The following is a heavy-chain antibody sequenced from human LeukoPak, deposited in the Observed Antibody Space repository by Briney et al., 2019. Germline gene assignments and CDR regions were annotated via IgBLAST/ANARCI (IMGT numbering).Heavy chain of an antibody. D-gene: IGHD2-8*01. J-gene: IGHJ3*02. CDR3: ARGFQWHPRTNGSDI. CDR2: IYYTGDT. V-gene: IGHV4-59*01. CDR1: GGSISIYY. Sequence: PSETLSLTCTVSGGSISIYYWSWIRLPPEKGLEWIGNIYYTGDTYYNPSLQSRVAISVDSSKSQFSLKLGSVIAADTAVYFCARGFQWHPRTNGSDIWGHGTMVTVSS.